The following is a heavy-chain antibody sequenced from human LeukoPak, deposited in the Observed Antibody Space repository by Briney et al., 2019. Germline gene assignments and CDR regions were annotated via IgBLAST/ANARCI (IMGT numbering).Heavy chain of an antibody. J-gene: IGHJ6*02. D-gene: IGHD1-26*01. CDR3: AKDWMWESPDYGMNV. CDR1: GFTVSSNY. CDR2: IYSGGST. V-gene: IGHV3-66*01. Sequence: GGSLRLSCAASGFTVSSNYMSWVRQAPGKGLEWVSVIYSGGSTYYADSVKGRFTISRDNSKNTLYLQMNSLRAEDTAVYYCAKDWMWESPDYGMNVWGQGTTVTVSS.